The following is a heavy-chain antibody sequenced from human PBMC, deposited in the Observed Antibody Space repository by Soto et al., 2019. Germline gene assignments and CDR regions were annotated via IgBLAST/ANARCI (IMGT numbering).Heavy chain of an antibody. CDR3: ARNTGSYYNGIDWNLFAS. CDR1: GGSISSYY. V-gene: IGHV4-59*08. CDR2: IYYSGST. J-gene: IGHJ5*01. D-gene: IGHD3-10*01. Sequence: SETLSLTCTVSGGSISSYYWSWTRQPPGKGLEWIGYIYYSGSTNYNPSLKSRVTISVDTSKNQFSLKLSSVTAADTAVYYCARNTGSYYNGIDWNLFASSGQGTLVTGSA.